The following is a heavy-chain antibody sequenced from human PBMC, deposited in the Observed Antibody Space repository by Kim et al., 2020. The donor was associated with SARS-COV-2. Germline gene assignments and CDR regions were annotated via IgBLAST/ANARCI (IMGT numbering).Heavy chain of an antibody. CDR3: TRGVVVASYYYYGMDV. CDR2: IRSKAYGGTT. Sequence: GGSLRLSCTASGFTFGDYAMSWFRQAPGKGLEWVGFIRSKAYGGTTEYAASVKGRFTISRDDSKSIAYLQMNSLKTEDTAVYYCTRGVVVASYYYYGMDVWGQGTTVTVSS. D-gene: IGHD2-15*01. CDR1: GFTFGDYA. V-gene: IGHV3-49*03. J-gene: IGHJ6*02.